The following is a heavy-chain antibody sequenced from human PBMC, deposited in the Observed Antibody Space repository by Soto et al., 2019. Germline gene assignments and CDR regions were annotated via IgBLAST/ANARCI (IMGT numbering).Heavy chain of an antibody. J-gene: IGHJ4*02. CDR1: GGTFSSYA. CDR2: IIPSYDRT. V-gene: IGHV1-69*04. D-gene: IGHD4-17*01. CDR3: ARDPSNDYGGDTFDY. Sequence: ASVKVSCKASGGTFSSYAIHWVRQAPGQGLEWLGKIIPSYDRTNYAQKFQGRVTVTADTYTTTAYMELSSLRSDDTAVYYCARDPSNDYGGDTFDYWGQGTLVTVS.